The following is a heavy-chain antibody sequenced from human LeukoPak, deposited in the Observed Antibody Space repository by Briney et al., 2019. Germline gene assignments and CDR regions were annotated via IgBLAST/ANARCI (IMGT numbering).Heavy chain of an antibody. CDR3: AKDRYSYAFEYSDS. Sequence: GGSLRLSCAASGFTFSSYGMQWVRQAPGKGLEWVAVISHDGTVQHYADSVKGRFTISRDNSKNTLSLQVSSLRTEDTAVYYCAKDRYSYAFEYSDSWGQGTLVTVSS. V-gene: IGHV3-30*18. J-gene: IGHJ4*02. CDR2: ISHDGTVQ. D-gene: IGHD5-18*01. CDR1: GFTFSSYG.